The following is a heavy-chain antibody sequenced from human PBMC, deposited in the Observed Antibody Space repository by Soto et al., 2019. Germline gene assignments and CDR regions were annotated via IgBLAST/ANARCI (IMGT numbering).Heavy chain of an antibody. CDR3: ARGLPADLDY. V-gene: IGHV5-51*01. CDR2: IYPGDSDT. CDR1: EGSCASYG. Sequence: PCQPLKISKRVAEGSCASYGIGCMRQMPGKGLEWMGIIYPGDSDTRYSPSFQGQVTISADKSISTAYLQWSSLKASDTAMYYCARGLPADLDYWGQGTLVPVSS. J-gene: IGHJ4*02.